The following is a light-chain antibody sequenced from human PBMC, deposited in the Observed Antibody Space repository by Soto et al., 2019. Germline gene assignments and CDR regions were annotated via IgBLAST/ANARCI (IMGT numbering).Light chain of an antibody. CDR2: AAS. J-gene: IGKJ5*01. CDR3: QHIYSIPIT. Sequence: DIQMTQSPSSLSASVGDRVIITCRASQSVSSDLNWYQQKAGKPPKLLIFAASSLQSGVPSRFSGSGSGTHFTLTISNLQPVDFATYYCQHIYSIPITFGQGTRLEIK. V-gene: IGKV1-39*01. CDR1: QSVSSD.